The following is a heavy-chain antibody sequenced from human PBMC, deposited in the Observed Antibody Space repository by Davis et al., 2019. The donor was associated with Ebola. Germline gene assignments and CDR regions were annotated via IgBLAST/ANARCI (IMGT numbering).Heavy chain of an antibody. J-gene: IGHJ4*02. D-gene: IGHD6-6*01. CDR1: GFTFSSFG. CDR3: AKGPKTTARAFEF. Sequence: PGGSLRLSCATSGFTFSSFGMHWVRQAPGKGLEWVAFFLFDGSVSYYTDSVKGRFTISRDNSKNTLYLEMNSLRSEDTGVYYCAKGPKTTARAFEFWGQGTLVTVSS. V-gene: IGHV3-30*18. CDR2: FLFDGSVS.